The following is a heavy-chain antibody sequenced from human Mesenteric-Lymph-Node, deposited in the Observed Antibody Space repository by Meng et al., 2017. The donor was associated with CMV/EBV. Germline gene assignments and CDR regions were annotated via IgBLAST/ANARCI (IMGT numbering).Heavy chain of an antibody. CDR3: AGGTGSVANY. J-gene: IGHJ4*02. Sequence: LSSAVSVGSISGSNWWSWVRQPPGKGLEWIGEIYHSGSTNYNPSLKSRVTISVDKSKNQFSLKLSSVTAADTAVYYCAGGTGSVANYWGQGTLVTVSS. CDR2: IYHSGST. V-gene: IGHV4-4*02. D-gene: IGHD5-12*01. CDR1: VGSISGSNW.